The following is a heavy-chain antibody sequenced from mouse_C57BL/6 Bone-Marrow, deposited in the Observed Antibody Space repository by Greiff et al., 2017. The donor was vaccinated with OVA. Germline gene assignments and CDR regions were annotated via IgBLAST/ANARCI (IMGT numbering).Heavy chain of an antibody. D-gene: IGHD2-1*01. J-gene: IGHJ1*03. CDR1: GYTFTSYW. CDR3: ARGGRYGNYPYWYFDV. V-gene: IGHV1-53*01. Sequence: QVQLKQSGTELVKPGASVKLSCKASGYTFTSYWMHWVKQRPGQGLEWIGNINPSNGGTNYNEKFKSKATLTVDKSSSTAYMQLSSLTSEDSAVYYCARGGRYGNYPYWYFDVWGTGTTVTVSS. CDR2: INPSNGGT.